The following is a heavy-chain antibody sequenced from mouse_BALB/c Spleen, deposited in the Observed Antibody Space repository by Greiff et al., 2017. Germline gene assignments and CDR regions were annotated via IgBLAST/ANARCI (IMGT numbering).Heavy chain of an antibody. Sequence: EVKLVESGAELVRPGALVKLSCKASGFNIKDYYMHWVKQRPEQGLEWIGWIDPENGNTIYDPKFQGKASITADTSSNTAYLQLSSLTSEDTAVYYCARWGYFDYWGQGTTLTVSS. CDR2: IDPENGNT. CDR3: ARWGYFDY. V-gene: IGHV14-1*02. J-gene: IGHJ2*01. CDR1: GFNIKDYY.